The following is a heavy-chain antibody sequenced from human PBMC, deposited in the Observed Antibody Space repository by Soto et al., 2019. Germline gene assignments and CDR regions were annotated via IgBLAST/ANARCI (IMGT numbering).Heavy chain of an antibody. CDR2: IYHSGST. Sequence: SETLSLTCAVSGGSISSSNWWSWVRQPPGKGLEWIGEIYHSGSTNYNPSLKSRVTISVDKSKNQFSLKLSSVTAADTAVYYCATTSMVRGVISDAFDIWGQGTMVTVSS. CDR3: ATTSMVRGVISDAFDI. V-gene: IGHV4-4*02. D-gene: IGHD3-10*01. CDR1: GGSISSSNW. J-gene: IGHJ3*02.